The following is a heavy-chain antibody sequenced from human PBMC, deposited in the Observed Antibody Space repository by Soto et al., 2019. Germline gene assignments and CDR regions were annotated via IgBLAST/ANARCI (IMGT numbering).Heavy chain of an antibody. Sequence: QLQLQESGSGLVKPSQTLSLTCAVSGGSISSGGYSWSWIRQPPGKGLEWIGYIYHRGSTYYNPALKSRVTISVDRSKNQFSRKLSSVTGAVTAVYYCARGGGYYYDSSGYWDYGMDVWGKGTTVTVSS. CDR3: ARGGGYYYDSSGYWDYGMDV. V-gene: IGHV4-30-2*01. J-gene: IGHJ6*04. CDR1: GGSISSGGYS. D-gene: IGHD3-22*01. CDR2: IYHRGST.